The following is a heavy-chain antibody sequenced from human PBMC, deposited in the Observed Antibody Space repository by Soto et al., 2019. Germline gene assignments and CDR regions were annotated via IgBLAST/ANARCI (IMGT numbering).Heavy chain of an antibody. D-gene: IGHD3-10*01. CDR2: IYWDDDK. CDR1: GFSLSSNGVG. V-gene: IGHV2-5*02. Sequence: QITLKESGPTLVKPTPTLTLTCTFSGFSLSSNGVGVGWIRQPPGKALEWLALIYWDDDKRYSPSLKSRLTITKDTSKNQVVLTLTKLDTVDTATYYCARGGWTTYYSPFFDYWGQGTLVTVSS. CDR3: ARGGWTTYYSPFFDY. J-gene: IGHJ4*02.